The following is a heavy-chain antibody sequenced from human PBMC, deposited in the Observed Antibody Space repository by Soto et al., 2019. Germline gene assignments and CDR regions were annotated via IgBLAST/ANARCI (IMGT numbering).Heavy chain of an antibody. CDR3: AKGDSSWVSWFDP. J-gene: IGHJ5*02. D-gene: IGHD6-19*01. V-gene: IGHV1-2*02. CDR1: GYTFTAQY. Sequence: QAQLVQSGAEVKKPGASVKVSCQASGYTFTAQYLHWVRKAPGEGLEWMGWINPTTGATRYAQKFPGRVTKNKDTAMSTGLLGVRRLRTDSTAVYCFAKGDSSWVSWFDPWGQGTLVTVSS. CDR2: INPTTGAT.